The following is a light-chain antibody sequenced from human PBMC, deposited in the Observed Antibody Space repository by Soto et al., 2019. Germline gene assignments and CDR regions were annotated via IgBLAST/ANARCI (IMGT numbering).Light chain of an antibody. CDR3: CSYVGARTYV. J-gene: IGLJ1*01. CDR1: SGDIGAYNY. V-gene: IGLV2-11*01. Sequence: QSALTQPRSVSGSPGQSVTFSCTGTSGDIGAYNYVSWYQFHPGKAPKMIIYDVNKRPSGVPDRFSGSKSGNTASLTISWLQAEDEADYYCCSYVGARTYVFGAGTKVTVL. CDR2: DVN.